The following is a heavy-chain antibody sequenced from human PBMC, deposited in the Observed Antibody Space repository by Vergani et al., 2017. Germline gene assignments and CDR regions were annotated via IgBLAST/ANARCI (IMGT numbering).Heavy chain of an antibody. D-gene: IGHD3-10*01. CDR3: ARAIGELSDY. CDR1: GGSFSGYY. Sequence: QVQLQQWGAGLLKPSETLSLTCAVYGGSFSGYYWSWIRQPLGKGLEWIGEINHSGSTNYNPSLKSRCTISVDTSKNQFSLKLSPVTAADTAVYYCARAIGELSDYWGQGTLVTVSS. CDR2: INHSGST. J-gene: IGHJ4*02. V-gene: IGHV4-34*01.